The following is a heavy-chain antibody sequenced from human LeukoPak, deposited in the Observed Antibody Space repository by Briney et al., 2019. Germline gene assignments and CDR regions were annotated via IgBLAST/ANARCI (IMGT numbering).Heavy chain of an antibody. D-gene: IGHD6-13*01. CDR1: GGTFSSYT. J-gene: IGHJ6*03. CDR3: ARVTAAGLFDYYYYYMDV. V-gene: IGHV1-69*06. CDR2: IIPIFGTA. Sequence: ASVKVSCKASGGTFSSYTISWVRQAPGQGLEWMGGIIPIFGTANYAQKFQGRVTITADKSTSTAYMELSSLRSEDTAVYYCARVTAAGLFDYYYYYMDVWGKGTTVTVSS.